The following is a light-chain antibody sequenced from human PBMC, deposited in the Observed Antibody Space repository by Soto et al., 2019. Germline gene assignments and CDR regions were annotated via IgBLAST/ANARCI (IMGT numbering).Light chain of an antibody. CDR1: QSVSDS. CDR2: AAS. V-gene: IGKV1-39*01. CDR3: QQYYSYPPI. J-gene: IGKJ5*01. Sequence: DIQMTQSPSSLSASVGDRVTITCRANQSVSDSLNWYQQKPGKVPKLLIYAASSLRSGVPSRISGSGSGTDFTLTISCLQSEDFATYYCQQYYSYPPIFGQGTRLEIK.